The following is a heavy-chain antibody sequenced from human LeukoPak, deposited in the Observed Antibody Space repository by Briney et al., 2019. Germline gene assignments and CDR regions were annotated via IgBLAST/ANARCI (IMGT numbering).Heavy chain of an antibody. Sequence: SETLSLTCTVSGGSISSGSDYWGWIRQPPGKGLEWIGNIYYSGNTYYNPSLKSRVSISIDTSKSQFSLKLSSVTAADTAVYYCARETSQKGAHYMDVWGKGTTITISS. V-gene: IGHV4-39*07. D-gene: IGHD3-16*01. CDR2: IYYSGNT. CDR3: ARETSQKGAHYMDV. CDR1: GGSISSGSDY. J-gene: IGHJ6*03.